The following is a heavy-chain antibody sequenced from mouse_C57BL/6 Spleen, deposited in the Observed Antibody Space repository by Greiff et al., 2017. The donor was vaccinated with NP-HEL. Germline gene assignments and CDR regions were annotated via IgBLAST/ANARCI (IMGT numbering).Heavy chain of an antibody. J-gene: IGHJ2*01. CDR2: IDPSDSYT. CDR3: ARMETVLAPYYFDY. D-gene: IGHD1-1*01. V-gene: IGHV1-69*01. Sequence: QVQLQQPGAELVMPGASVKLSCKASGYTFTSYWMHWVKQRPGQGLEWIGEIDPSDSYTNYNQKFKGKSTLTVDKSSSTAYMQLSSLTSEDSAVYYCARMETVLAPYYFDYWGQGTTLTVSS. CDR1: GYTFTSYW.